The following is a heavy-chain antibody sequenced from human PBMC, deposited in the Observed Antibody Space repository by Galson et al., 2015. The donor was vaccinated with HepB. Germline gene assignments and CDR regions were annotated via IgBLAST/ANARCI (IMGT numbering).Heavy chain of an antibody. CDR1: GFTVSSNY. J-gene: IGHJ3*02. CDR2: IYNVGST. D-gene: IGHD2-2*01. Sequence: SLRLSCAVSGFTVSSNYMSWVRQAPGKGLEWVSIIYNVGSTFYADSAKGRFTISRDNSKNTLYLQMNRLRAEDTAVYYCARGDDDYCSSTNSCHDAFDIWGQGTMVTVSS. V-gene: IGHV3-66*01. CDR3: ARGDDDYCSSTNSCHDAFDI.